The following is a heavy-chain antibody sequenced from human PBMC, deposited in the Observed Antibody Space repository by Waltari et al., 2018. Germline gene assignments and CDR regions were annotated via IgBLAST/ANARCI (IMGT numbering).Heavy chain of an antibody. V-gene: IGHV4-59*01. D-gene: IGHD2-21*02. CDR3: ASRVWGCGGDCSDGDY. CDR1: GGSISRYY. J-gene: IGHJ4*02. Sequence: QVQLQESGPGLVKPSETLSLTCTVSGGSISRYYWSWIRQPPGKGLEWIGYIYYSGSTHYNPSLQSRVTISVDTSKNQCSLKLSSVTAADTAVYYCASRVWGCGGDCSDGDYWGQGTLVTFSS. CDR2: IYYSGST.